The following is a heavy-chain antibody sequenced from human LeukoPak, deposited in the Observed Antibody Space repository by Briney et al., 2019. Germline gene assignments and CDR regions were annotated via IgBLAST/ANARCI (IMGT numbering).Heavy chain of an antibody. Sequence: PGGSLRLSCAASGFTVSDNYISWVRQAPGKGLEWVSVIYSGGSTKYADSVKARFTISRDNSKNTVYLQMSSLRADDTAVYYCARATLDNGGEGTLVTVSS. J-gene: IGHJ4*02. CDR2: IYSGGST. CDR3: ARATLDN. CDR1: GFTVSDNY. V-gene: IGHV3-53*01.